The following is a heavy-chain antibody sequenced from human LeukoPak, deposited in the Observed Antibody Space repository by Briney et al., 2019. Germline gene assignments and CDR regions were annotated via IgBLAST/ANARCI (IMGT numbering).Heavy chain of an antibody. D-gene: IGHD6-6*01. J-gene: IGHJ4*02. V-gene: IGHV4-34*01. Sequence: SETLSLTCAVYGGSFSGYYWGWIRQPPGKGLEWIGSIYYSGSTYYNPSLKSRVTISVDTSKNQFSLKLSSVTAADTALYYCARSHSSTSWFFDSWGQGTLVTVSS. CDR1: GGSFSGYY. CDR2: IYYSGST. CDR3: ARSHSSTSWFFDS.